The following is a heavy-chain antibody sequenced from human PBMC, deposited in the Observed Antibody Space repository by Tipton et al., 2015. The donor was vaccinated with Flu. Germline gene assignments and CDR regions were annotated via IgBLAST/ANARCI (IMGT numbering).Heavy chain of an antibody. CDR3: ARKRGYQPDVDY. CDR1: GGSISSSSYY. J-gene: IGHJ4*02. Sequence: TLSLTCTVSGGSISSSSYYWGWIRQPPGKGLEWIGSIDYSGSTYYNPSLKSRVTISVDTSKNQFSLKLSSVTAADTAVYYCARKRGYQPDVDYWGQGTLVTVSS. V-gene: IGHV4-39*07. D-gene: IGHD2-2*01. CDR2: IDYSGST.